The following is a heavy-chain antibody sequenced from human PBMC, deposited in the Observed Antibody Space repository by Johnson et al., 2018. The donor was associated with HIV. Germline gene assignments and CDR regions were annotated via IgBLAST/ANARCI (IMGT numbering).Heavy chain of an antibody. J-gene: IGHJ3*01. V-gene: IGHV3-64*01. D-gene: IGHD3-22*01. CDR1: GFTFSTYA. CDR2: ISNNGGNT. CDR3: AIPYYYDSGAYH. Sequence: EVQLVESGGGLVQPGGSLRLSCAASGFTFSTYAMHWVRQAPGKGLEYVSAISNNGGNTYYENSVEGRFTISRDNSKNTLYLQMGSLRAEDMAVYYWAIPYYYDSGAYHWGQGTLVTVSS.